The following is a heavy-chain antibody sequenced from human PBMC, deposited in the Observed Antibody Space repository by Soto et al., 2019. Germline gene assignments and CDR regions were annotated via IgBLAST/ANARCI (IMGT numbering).Heavy chain of an antibody. D-gene: IGHD1-20*01. V-gene: IGHV3-21*01. CDR3: ARRPPGGIYYYYGMDV. J-gene: IGHJ6*02. CDR1: GFTFSSYS. Sequence: GGSLRLSCVASGFTFSSYSMNWVRQAPGKGLEWVSSISSSSSYIYYADSVKGRFTISRDNAKNSLYLQMNSLRAEDTAVYYCARRPPGGIYYYYGMDVWGQGTTVTVSS. CDR2: ISSSSSYI.